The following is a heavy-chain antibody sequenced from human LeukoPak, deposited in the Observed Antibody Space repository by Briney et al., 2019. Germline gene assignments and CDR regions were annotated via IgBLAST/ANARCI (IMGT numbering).Heavy chain of an antibody. J-gene: IGHJ3*02. CDR2: IRYDGSNT. D-gene: IGHD2-15*01. CDR1: GFTFNNYG. CDR3: AREYCSGGSCYSDAFDI. V-gene: IGHV3-30*02. Sequence: GGSLRLSCAASGFTFNNYGMHWVRQAPGKGLEWLAFIRYDGSNTYYADSVKGRFTVSRDDSKNTLYLQMNSLRGDDTAVYYCAREYCSGGSCYSDAFDIWGQGTMVTVSS.